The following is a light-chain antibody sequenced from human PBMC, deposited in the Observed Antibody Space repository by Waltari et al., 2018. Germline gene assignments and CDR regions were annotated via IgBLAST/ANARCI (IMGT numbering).Light chain of an antibody. CDR3: AAWDDRLNGLYV. CDR1: SSNIGTNT. V-gene: IGLV1-44*01. Sequence: QSVLTQPPSVSGTPGQRVTISCSGSSSNIGTNTVYWYQHLPGSAPKLLIYGNNQWPSGVPDRFSGSKSGTSASLAISGLQSEDEADYYCAAWDDRLNGLYVFGAGTKVTVL. CDR2: GNN. J-gene: IGLJ1*01.